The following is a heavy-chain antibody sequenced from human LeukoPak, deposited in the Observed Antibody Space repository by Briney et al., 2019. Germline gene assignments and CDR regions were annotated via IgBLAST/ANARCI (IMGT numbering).Heavy chain of an antibody. Sequence: PSETLSLTCTVSGGSISSYYWSWIRQPPGKGLEWIGYIYYSGSTNYNPSLKSRVTISVDTSKNQFSLKLSSVTAADTAVYYCARDRIAAAGPTNAFDIWGQGTMVTVSS. V-gene: IGHV4-59*12. CDR3: ARDRIAAAGPTNAFDI. CDR2: IYYSGST. CDR1: GGSISSYY. D-gene: IGHD6-13*01. J-gene: IGHJ3*02.